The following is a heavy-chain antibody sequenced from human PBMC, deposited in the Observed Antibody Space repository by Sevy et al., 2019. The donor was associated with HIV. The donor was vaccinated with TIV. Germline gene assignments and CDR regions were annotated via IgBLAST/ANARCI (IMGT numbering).Heavy chain of an antibody. CDR1: GYTFTGYY. V-gene: IGHV1-2*06. Sequence: ASVKVSCKASGYTFTGYYMHWVRQAPGQGLEWMGRINPNSGGTNYAQKFQGRVTMTRDRSISTAYMELSRLRSDDTAVYYCARFKSGWFYTFDYWGQGTLVTVSS. CDR2: INPNSGGT. D-gene: IGHD6-19*01. CDR3: ARFKSGWFYTFDY. J-gene: IGHJ4*02.